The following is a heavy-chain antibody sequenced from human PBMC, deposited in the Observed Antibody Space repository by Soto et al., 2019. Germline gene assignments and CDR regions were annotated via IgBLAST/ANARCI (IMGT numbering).Heavy chain of an antibody. CDR3: AREFEGFIAAAGDYYYYMDV. D-gene: IGHD6-13*01. CDR2: ISSNGGST. J-gene: IGHJ6*03. V-gene: IGHV3-64*01. CDR1: GFTFSSYA. Sequence: PGGSLRLSCAASGFTFSSYAMHWVRQAPGKELEYVSAISSNGGSTYYANSVKGRFTISRDNSKNTLYLQMGSLRAEDMAVYYCAREFEGFIAAAGDYYYYMDVWGKGTTVTVSS.